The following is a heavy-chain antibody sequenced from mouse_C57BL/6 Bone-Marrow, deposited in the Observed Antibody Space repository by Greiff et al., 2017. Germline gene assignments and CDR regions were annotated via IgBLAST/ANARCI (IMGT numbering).Heavy chain of an antibody. J-gene: IGHJ4*01. CDR1: GFTFSDYY. V-gene: IGHV5-12*01. Sequence: EVQLVESGGGLVQPGGSLKLSCAASGFTFSDYYMYWVRQTPEKRLEWVAYISNGGGSTYYPDTVKGRFTISRDNAKHTLSLQMSRLKSEDTAMYYGARRVITTAPMDYWGQGTSVTVSS. D-gene: IGHD1-1*01. CDR2: ISNGGGST. CDR3: ARRVITTAPMDY.